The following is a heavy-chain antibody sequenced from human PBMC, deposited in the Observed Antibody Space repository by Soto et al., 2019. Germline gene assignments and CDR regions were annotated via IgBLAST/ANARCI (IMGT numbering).Heavy chain of an antibody. Sequence: QVQLVQSGAEVKKPGASVKVSCKASGYTFTSYDINWVRQATGQGLEWMGWMNPNSGNTGDAQKLQGRITKTWNTSISTAYMGLSSLRTEDTAVYYCARPQNKWFDPWGQGTLVTVSS. CDR3: ARPQNKWFDP. V-gene: IGHV1-8*01. CDR1: GYTFTSYD. J-gene: IGHJ5*02. CDR2: MNPNSGNT.